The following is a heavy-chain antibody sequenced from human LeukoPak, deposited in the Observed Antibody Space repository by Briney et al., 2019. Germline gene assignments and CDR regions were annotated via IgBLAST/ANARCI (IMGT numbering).Heavy chain of an antibody. CDR2: IYHSGST. CDR1: GGSISSGGYA. D-gene: IGHD5-12*01. V-gene: IGHV4-30-2*01. J-gene: IGHJ3*02. Sequence: SEALSLTCAGSGGSISSGGYAWSWIWQPPGKGLEWIGYIYHSGSTYYNPSLKSRVTISVDRSKNQFSLKLSSVTAADTAVYYCAREGTYSGYDSDAFDIWGQGTMVTVSS. CDR3: AREGTYSGYDSDAFDI.